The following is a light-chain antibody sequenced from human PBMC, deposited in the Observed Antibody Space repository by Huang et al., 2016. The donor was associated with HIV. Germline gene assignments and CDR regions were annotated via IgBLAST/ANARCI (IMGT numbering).Light chain of an antibody. Sequence: ENLMTQSPSTLSVSPGESATLSCRASQSVFKNLAWYQQKPGQAPKLLIYGSSTRAAGIPARFSGSGSGTDFTLTISSLQSEDFAVYYCQQYNTSPRTFGQGTMVEV. V-gene: IGKV3-15*01. CDR2: GSS. J-gene: IGKJ1*01. CDR1: QSVFKN. CDR3: QQYNTSPRT.